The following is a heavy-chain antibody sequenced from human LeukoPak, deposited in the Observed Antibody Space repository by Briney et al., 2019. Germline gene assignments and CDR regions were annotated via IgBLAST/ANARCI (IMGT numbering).Heavy chain of an antibody. V-gene: IGHV4-59*08. CDR2: MYYSGST. CDR1: GGSISSY. D-gene: IGHD4-17*01. J-gene: IGHJ4*02. Sequence: SETLSLTCTVSGGSISSYWSWIRQPPGKGLEWIAYMYYSGSTNSNPSLKSRVTISVDTSKNQFSLKLRSVTAADTAVYYCARHNYGDYFPALSLDYWGQGTLVTVSS. CDR3: ARHNYGDYFPALSLDY.